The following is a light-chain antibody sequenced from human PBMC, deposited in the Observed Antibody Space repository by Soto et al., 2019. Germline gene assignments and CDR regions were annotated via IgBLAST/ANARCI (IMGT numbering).Light chain of an antibody. CDR2: GAS. V-gene: IGKV3-20*01. Sequence: EIVLTQSPGTQSLSPGDRATLSCRASQTVSNNYLAWCQQKPGQAPRVIMYGASRRATGIPDRFSGGGSGTDFTLTISRLEPEDFAVYFCQQYAGPPTTFGQGTRLEIK. CDR3: QQYAGPPTT. J-gene: IGKJ5*01. CDR1: QTVSNNY.